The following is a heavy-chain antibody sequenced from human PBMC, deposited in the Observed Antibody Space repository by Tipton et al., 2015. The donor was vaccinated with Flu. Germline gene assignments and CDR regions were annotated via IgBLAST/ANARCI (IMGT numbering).Heavy chain of an antibody. V-gene: IGHV4-59*01. Sequence: TLSLTCTVSGGSISSYFWSWIRQPQGKGLEWIGYFCFAGGTNYNPSLTSRVTISVDTSKTQIYLRLNPVTAADTAVYYCERDRRTYTTGDSPATCFDFWGPGTLVSDSS. D-gene: IGHD4-17*01. CDR2: FCFAGGT. J-gene: IGHJ4*02. CDR1: GGSISSYF. CDR3: ERDRRTYTTGDSPATCFDF.